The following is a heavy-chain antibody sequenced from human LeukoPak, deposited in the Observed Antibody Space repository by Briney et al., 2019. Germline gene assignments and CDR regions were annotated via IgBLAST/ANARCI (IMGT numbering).Heavy chain of an antibody. V-gene: IGHV4-59*04. CDR3: ARQGSGNYLSPVNY. CDR1: GGSMSSYY. Sequence: SETLSLTCTVSGGSMSSYYWSWVRQPPGKGLEWIGTIYYSGSTYYNPSLKSRVTISVDTSKNQFSLKLSSVTAADTAVYYCARQGSGNYLSPVNYWGQGTLVTVSS. J-gene: IGHJ4*02. D-gene: IGHD1-26*01. CDR2: IYYSGST.